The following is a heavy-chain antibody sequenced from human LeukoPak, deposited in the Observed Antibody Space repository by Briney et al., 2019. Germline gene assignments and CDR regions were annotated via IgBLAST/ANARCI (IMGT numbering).Heavy chain of an antibody. CDR2: INHSGST. D-gene: IGHD3-10*01. CDR1: GGSFSGYY. J-gene: IGHJ4*02. V-gene: IGHV4-34*01. CDR3: AGNYYGSGSYYSEDRF. Sequence: SETLSLTCAVYGGSFSGYYWSWIRQPPGKGLEWIGEINHSGSTNYNPSLKSRVTISVDTSKNQFSLKLSSVTAADTAVYYCAGNYYGSGSYYSEDRFWGQGTLVTVSS.